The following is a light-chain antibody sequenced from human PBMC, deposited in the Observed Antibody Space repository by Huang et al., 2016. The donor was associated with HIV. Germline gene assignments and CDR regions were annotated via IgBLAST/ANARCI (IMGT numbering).Light chain of an antibody. Sequence: EIVLTQSPATLSLSPGERATLTCRASQRVSSYVAWYQQKPGQAPRLLIYAAFNRATGIPARFSGSGSGTDFTLTISSLEPEDFAVYYCQQRGNWPLTFGGGTKVEIK. CDR3: QQRGNWPLT. CDR2: AAF. V-gene: IGKV3-11*01. J-gene: IGKJ4*01. CDR1: QRVSSY.